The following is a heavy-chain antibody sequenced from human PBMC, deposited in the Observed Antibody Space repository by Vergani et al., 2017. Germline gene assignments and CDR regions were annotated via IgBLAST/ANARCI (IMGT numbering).Heavy chain of an antibody. D-gene: IGHD4-11*01. CDR3: ARVNTETNGHLYYYYYMDV. CDR1: GGSFTSYH. V-gene: IGHV4-34*10. J-gene: IGHJ6*03. CDR2: IDHTGRP. Sequence: QVQLQESGPGLMKPSETLSLTCVLNGGSFTSYHWTWIRQSPGEGLEWVGDIDHTGRPDYNPSLKSRLTMSVDKSRNQFSLTLNSVTATDTAIYFCARVNTETNGHLYYYYYMDVWGQGTAVTVS.